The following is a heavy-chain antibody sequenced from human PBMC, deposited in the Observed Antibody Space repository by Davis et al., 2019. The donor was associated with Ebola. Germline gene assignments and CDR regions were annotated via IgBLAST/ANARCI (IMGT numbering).Heavy chain of an antibody. V-gene: IGHV1-2*02. Sequence: ASVKVSCKASGYTFTAYYMHWVRQAPGQGLEWMGWINPNSGGTNYAQKFQGRVTMTRDTSISTAYMELSRLRSDDTAVYYCARDLTGNFGGLVDYWGQGTLVTVSS. CDR2: INPNSGGT. D-gene: IGHD7-27*01. J-gene: IGHJ4*02. CDR1: GYTFTAYY. CDR3: ARDLTGNFGGLVDY.